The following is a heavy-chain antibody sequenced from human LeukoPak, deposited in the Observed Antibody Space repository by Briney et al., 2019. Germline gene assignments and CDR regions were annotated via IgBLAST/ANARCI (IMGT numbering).Heavy chain of an antibody. J-gene: IGHJ4*02. CDR2: IDWDDDK. CDR1: GFSLSTSGMC. CDR3: ARSNYYDSSGYDFIDY. D-gene: IGHD3-22*01. Sequence: VCGPALVKLTQTLTLTCTFSGFSLSTSGMCVSWIRQPLGVTLMWLPLIDWDDDKYYSTSLQTRLTISKDTSKNQVVLTMTNMDPVDTATYYCARSNYYDSSGYDFIDYWGQGTLGT. V-gene: IGHV2-70*01.